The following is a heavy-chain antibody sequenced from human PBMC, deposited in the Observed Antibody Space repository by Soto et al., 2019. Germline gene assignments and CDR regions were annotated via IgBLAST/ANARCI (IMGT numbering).Heavy chain of an antibody. V-gene: IGHV4-59*01. CDR2: IYYSGST. D-gene: IGHD1-1*01. CDR1: GGSISSYY. CDR3: ARDSYNEGLDY. J-gene: IGHJ4*02. Sequence: SETLSLTCTVSGGSISSYYWSWIRQPPGKGLEWIGYIYYSGSTNYNPSLKSRVTISVDTSKNQFSLKLSSVTAADTAVYYCARDSYNEGLDYWGQGTLVTVSS.